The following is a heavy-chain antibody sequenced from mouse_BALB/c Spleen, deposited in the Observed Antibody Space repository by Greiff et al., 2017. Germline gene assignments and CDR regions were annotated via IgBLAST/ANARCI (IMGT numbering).Heavy chain of an antibody. Sequence: EVQGVESGGDLVKPGGSLKLSCAASGFTFSSYGMSWVRQTPDKRLEWVATISSGGSYTYYPDSVKGRFTISRDNAKNTLYLQMSSLKSEDTAMYYCARSPYDYGSRRDYFDYWGQGTTLTVSS. J-gene: IGHJ2*01. V-gene: IGHV5-6*01. D-gene: IGHD1-1*01. CDR2: ISSGGSYT. CDR3: ARSPYDYGSRRDYFDY. CDR1: GFTFSSYG.